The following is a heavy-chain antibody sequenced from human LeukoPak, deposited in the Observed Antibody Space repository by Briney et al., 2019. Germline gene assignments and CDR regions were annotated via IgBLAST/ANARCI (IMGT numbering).Heavy chain of an antibody. CDR1: GGSISSSSYY. CDR3: ARVSGPFDP. D-gene: IGHD5/OR15-5a*01. Sequence: PSETLSLTCTVSGGSISSSSYYWGWIRQPPGKGLEWIAYMYYSGNTNYNPSLQSRVTISIDTSKNQFSLNLTSVTAADTAVYYCARVSGPFDPWGQGTLVTVSS. V-gene: IGHV4-61*05. CDR2: MYYSGNT. J-gene: IGHJ5*02.